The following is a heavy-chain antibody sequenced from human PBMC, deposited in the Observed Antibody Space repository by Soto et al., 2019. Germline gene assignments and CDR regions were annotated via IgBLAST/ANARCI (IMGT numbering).Heavy chain of an antibody. Sequence: PSETLSLTCAVSGGSISSSNWWSWVRQPPGKGLEWIGEIYHSGSTNYNPSLKSRVTISVDKSKNQFSLKLSSVTAADTAVYYCATHGDGYGEYEYYGMDVWGQGTTVTVSS. V-gene: IGHV4-4*02. CDR3: ATHGDGYGEYEYYGMDV. J-gene: IGHJ6*02. CDR1: GGSISSSNW. CDR2: IYHSGST. D-gene: IGHD4-17*01.